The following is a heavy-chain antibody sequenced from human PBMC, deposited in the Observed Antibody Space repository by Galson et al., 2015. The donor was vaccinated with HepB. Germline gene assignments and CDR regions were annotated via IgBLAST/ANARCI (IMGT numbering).Heavy chain of an antibody. CDR2: ISYDGSNK. Sequence: SLRLSCAASGFTFCNYGLHWVRQAPGKGLEWVAVISYDGSNKYYADSVKGRFTISRDNSKNTLYLQMNSLRAEDTAVYYCARDAVRSHVLLWFGELLYWGQGTLVTVSS. D-gene: IGHD3-10*01. CDR1: GFTFCNYG. J-gene: IGHJ4*02. V-gene: IGHV3-30-3*01. CDR3: ARDAVRSHVLLWFGELLY.